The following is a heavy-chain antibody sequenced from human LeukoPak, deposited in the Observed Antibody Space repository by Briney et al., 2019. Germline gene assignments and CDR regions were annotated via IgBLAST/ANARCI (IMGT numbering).Heavy chain of an antibody. CDR3: ARDRRGYYDSSGYVDY. V-gene: IGHV1-2*02. Sequence: ASVMVSCKASGYTFTGYYMLWVRQAPGQGLEWMGLINPNNGGKSYAQKFQGRVSMTRDTSINTAYMELSRLRSDDTAVYFCARDRRGYYDSSGYVDYWGQGNLVTVSS. J-gene: IGHJ4*02. D-gene: IGHD3-22*01. CDR2: INPNNGGK. CDR1: GYTFTGYY.